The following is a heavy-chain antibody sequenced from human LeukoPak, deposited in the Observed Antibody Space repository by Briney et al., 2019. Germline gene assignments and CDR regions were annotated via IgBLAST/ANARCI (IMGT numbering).Heavy chain of an antibody. CDR3: AQQDILTGYDY. V-gene: IGHV3-15*01. Sequence: PGGSLRLSCAASGFTFNNAWMSWVRQAPGKGLEWVGRIKSKTDGGTTDYAAPVKGRFTISRDDSKNTLYLQMNSLRAEDTAVYYCAQQDILTGYDYWGQGTLVTVSS. J-gene: IGHJ4*02. CDR1: GFTFNNAW. D-gene: IGHD3-9*01. CDR2: IKSKTDGGTT.